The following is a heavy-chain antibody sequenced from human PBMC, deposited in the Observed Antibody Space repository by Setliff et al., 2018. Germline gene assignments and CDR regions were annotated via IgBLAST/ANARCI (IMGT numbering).Heavy chain of an antibody. V-gene: IGHV4-38-2*01. CDR2: VYHSGST. D-gene: IGHD2-2*01. J-gene: IGHJ3*01. CDR1: YYSISSGY. Sequence: SETLSLTCAVSYYSISSGYWGWIRQSPGKGLEWIGSVYHSGSTYYSPSLESRVTISIDMSKNHLSLKMTSVTAADTAVYYCARHIWGAHMQLPHDAFDLWGQGKVVTVSS. CDR3: ARHIWGAHMQLPHDAFDL.